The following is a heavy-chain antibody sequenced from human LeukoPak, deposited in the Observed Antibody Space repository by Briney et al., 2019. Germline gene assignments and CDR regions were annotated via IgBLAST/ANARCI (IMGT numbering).Heavy chain of an antibody. Sequence: ASVKVSCKASGGTFSIYAISWVRQAPGQGLEWMGGIIPIFGTANYAQKFQGRVTITADESTSTAYMELSSLRSEDTAVYYCARYYDSSGYSYYYYGMDVWGQGTTVTVSS. J-gene: IGHJ6*02. CDR3: ARYYDSSGYSYYYYGMDV. CDR1: GGTFSIYA. V-gene: IGHV1-69*13. D-gene: IGHD3-22*01. CDR2: IIPIFGTA.